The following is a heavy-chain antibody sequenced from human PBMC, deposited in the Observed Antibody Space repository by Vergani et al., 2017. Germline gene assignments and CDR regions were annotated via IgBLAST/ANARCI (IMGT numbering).Heavy chain of an antibody. Sequence: QVQLVESGGGVVQPGRSLRLSCAASGFTFSDYYMSWIRQAPGKGLEWVSSISSSGSTIYYAESVKGRFTISRDNAKNSLYLQMNSLRAEDTAVYYCARDLPLLLIDDYGDYHPPFNYWGQGTLVTVSS. V-gene: IGHV3-11*04. CDR3: ARDLPLLLIDDYGDYHPPFNY. CDR1: GFTFSDYY. CDR2: ISSSGSTI. J-gene: IGHJ4*02. D-gene: IGHD4-17*01.